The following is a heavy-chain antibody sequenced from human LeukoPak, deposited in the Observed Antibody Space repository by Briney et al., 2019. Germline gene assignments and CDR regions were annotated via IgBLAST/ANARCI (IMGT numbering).Heavy chain of an antibody. J-gene: IGHJ4*02. D-gene: IGHD2-15*01. V-gene: IGHV4-59*12. Sequence: SETLSLTCTVSGGSISSYYWSWFRQPPGKGLEWIGYIYYSGSTNYNPSLKSRVTMSVDTSKNQFSLKLSSVTAADTAVYYCARVGRYCSGGSCFDYWGQGTLVTVSS. CDR2: IYYSGST. CDR1: GGSISSYY. CDR3: ARVGRYCSGGSCFDY.